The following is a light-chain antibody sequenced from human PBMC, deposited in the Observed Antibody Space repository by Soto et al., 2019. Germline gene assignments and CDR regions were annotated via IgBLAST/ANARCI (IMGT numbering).Light chain of an antibody. V-gene: IGKV1-5*03. CDR3: QQYTSFIWT. CDR1: QSISSW. CDR2: KAS. Sequence: IRVTQSPSTLSAYVGDRVTIICRASQSISSWLAWYQQKAGKAPKLLISKASNLDSGVPSRFSGSGSGTEFNLTISSLQPEDFATYYCQQYTSFIWTFA. J-gene: IGKJ1*01.